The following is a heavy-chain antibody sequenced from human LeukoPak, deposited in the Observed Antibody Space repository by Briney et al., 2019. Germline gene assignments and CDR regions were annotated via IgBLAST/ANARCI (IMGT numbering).Heavy chain of an antibody. Sequence: ASVKVPCKASGYTFTGYYMHWVRQAPGQGLEWMGWISAYNGNTNYAQKLQGRVTMTTDTSTSTAYMELRSLRSDDTAVYYCARDHPRLRGRSGIDYWGQGTLVTVSS. CDR3: ARDHPRLRGRSGIDY. V-gene: IGHV1-18*04. J-gene: IGHJ4*02. CDR1: GYTFTGYY. D-gene: IGHD4-17*01. CDR2: ISAYNGNT.